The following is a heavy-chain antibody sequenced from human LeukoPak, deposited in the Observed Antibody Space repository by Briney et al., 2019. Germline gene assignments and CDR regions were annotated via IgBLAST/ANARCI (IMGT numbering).Heavy chain of an antibody. CDR1: GGSISSYY. J-gene: IGHJ4*02. Sequence: SETLSLTCTVSGGSISSYYWSWIRQPPGKGLEWIGYIYYSGSTNYNPSLKSRVTISVDTSKNQFSLKLSSVTAADTAVYYCARRSDGSGSEFDYWGQGTLVTVSS. CDR3: ARRSDGSGSEFDY. V-gene: IGHV4-59*08. CDR2: IYYSGST. D-gene: IGHD3-10*01.